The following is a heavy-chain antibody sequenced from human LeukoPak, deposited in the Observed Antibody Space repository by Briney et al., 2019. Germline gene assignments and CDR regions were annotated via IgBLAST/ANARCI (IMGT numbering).Heavy chain of an antibody. CDR3: ARDQYGSGSYTFNWFDP. J-gene: IGHJ5*02. CDR1: GGSISSYY. CDR2: IYYSGST. Sequence: PSETLSLTCTVSGGSISSYYWSCIRQPPGKGLEWIGYIYYSGSTNYNPSLKSRVTISVDTSKNQFSLKLSSVTAADAAVYYCARDQYGSGSYTFNWFDPWGQGTLVTVSS. V-gene: IGHV4-59*01. D-gene: IGHD3-10*01.